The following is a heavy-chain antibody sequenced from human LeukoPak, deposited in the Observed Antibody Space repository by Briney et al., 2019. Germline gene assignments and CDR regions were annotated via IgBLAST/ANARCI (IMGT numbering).Heavy chain of an antibody. CDR3: ARRPIRSLDGSGSHHPYYGMDV. D-gene: IGHD3-10*01. Sequence: SETLSLTCTVSGGSISSYYWSWIRQPAGKGLEWIGRIYTSGSTNYNPSLKSRVTISVDTSKNQFSLKLSSVTAADTAVYYCARRPIRSLDGSGSHHPYYGMDVWGQGTTVTVSS. CDR2: IYTSGST. CDR1: GGSISSYY. J-gene: IGHJ6*02. V-gene: IGHV4-4*07.